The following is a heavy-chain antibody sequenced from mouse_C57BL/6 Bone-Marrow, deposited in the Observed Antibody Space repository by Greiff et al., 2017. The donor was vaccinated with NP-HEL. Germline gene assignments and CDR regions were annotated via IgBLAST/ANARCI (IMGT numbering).Heavy chain of an antibody. Sequence: QVQLQQPGAELVRPGSSVKLSCKASGYTFTSYWMDWVKQRPGRGLEWIGNIYPSDSETHYNQKFKDKATLTVDKSSSTAYMQLSSLTSEDSAVYYCARGDGYDPFAYWGQGTLVTVSA. V-gene: IGHV1-61*01. CDR3: ARGDGYDPFAY. J-gene: IGHJ3*01. CDR2: IYPSDSET. CDR1: GYTFTSYW. D-gene: IGHD2-2*01.